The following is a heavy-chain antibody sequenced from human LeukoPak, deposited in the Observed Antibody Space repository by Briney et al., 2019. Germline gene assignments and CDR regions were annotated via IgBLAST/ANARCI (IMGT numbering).Heavy chain of an antibody. CDR1: GFTFSSYG. D-gene: IGHD5-18*01. CDR2: ISNDGSKK. J-gene: IGHJ4*02. Sequence: GGSLRLSCAASGFTFSSYGMHWVRQAPGKGLDWVAVISNDGSKKYYADFVKGRFTISRDNSKNTLSLQVSSLRTEDTAVYYCAKDRYSYAFEYSDSWGQGTLVTVSS. V-gene: IGHV3-30*18. CDR3: AKDRYSYAFEYSDS.